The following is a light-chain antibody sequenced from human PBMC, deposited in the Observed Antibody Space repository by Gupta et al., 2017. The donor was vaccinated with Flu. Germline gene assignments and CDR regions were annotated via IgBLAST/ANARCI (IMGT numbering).Light chain of an antibody. Sequence: QSVLTQPPSASGTPGQRVTISCSGSSSNIGTNTVNWYQHLPGTAPKVLIYSDNQRPSGVPDRFSGSKSGTSASLAISGLRAEDEADYFCATVDEGRSAPVFGGGTKLTVL. CDR3: ATVDEGRSAPV. V-gene: IGLV1-44*01. CDR1: SSNIGTNT. CDR2: SDN. J-gene: IGLJ3*02.